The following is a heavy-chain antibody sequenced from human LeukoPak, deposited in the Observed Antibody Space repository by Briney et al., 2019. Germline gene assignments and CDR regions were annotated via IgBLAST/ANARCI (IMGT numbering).Heavy chain of an antibody. J-gene: IGHJ4*02. V-gene: IGHV4-4*02. CDR3: ARRGGHYRDYVGRIEY. CDR1: GDSITSNNW. D-gene: IGHD4-17*01. CDR2: ILHTGNN. Sequence: SGTLSLTCAVSGDSITSNNWWIWVRHSPGKGLEWIGEILHTGNNHSKPSLKRRVTLSVDKSKNSFSLKLSSVTAADTGVYFCARRGGHYRDYVGRIEYWGQGSLVTASS.